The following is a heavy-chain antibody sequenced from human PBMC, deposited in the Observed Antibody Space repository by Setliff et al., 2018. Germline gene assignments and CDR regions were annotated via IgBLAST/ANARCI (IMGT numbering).Heavy chain of an antibody. CDR1: GFAFNNYP. D-gene: IGHD3-10*01. Sequence: GGSLRLSCAASGFAFNNYPMGWVRQAPGKGLEWVSGISDDGGRTYYADSVKGRFTISRDNSKNTLSLQLNSLRAEDTAVYYCARMQRGGSTLGPIDHWGQGTLVTVSS. V-gene: IGHV3-23*01. CDR3: ARMQRGGSTLGPIDH. J-gene: IGHJ4*02. CDR2: ISDDGGRT.